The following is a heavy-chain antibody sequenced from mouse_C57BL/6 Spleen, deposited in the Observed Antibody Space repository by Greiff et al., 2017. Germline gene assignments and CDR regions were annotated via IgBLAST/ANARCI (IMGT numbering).Heavy chain of an antibody. CDR1: GYTFTSYW. V-gene: IGHV1-69*01. J-gene: IGHJ1*03. Sequence: QVQLKQSGAELVMPGASVKLSCKASGYTFTSYWMHWVKQRPGQGLEWIGEIDPSDSYTNYNQKFKGKSTLTVDKSSSTAYMQLSSLTSEDSAVYYCARKGAGYYWYFDVWGTGTTVTVSS. CDR3: ARKGAGYYWYFDV. CDR2: IDPSDSYT. D-gene: IGHD2-2*01.